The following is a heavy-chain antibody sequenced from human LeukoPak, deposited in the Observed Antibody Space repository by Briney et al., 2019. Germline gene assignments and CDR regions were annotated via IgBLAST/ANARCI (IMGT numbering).Heavy chain of an antibody. J-gene: IGHJ6*02. CDR1: GYTLTELS. V-gene: IGHV1-24*01. CDR3: ATGTYKATVVIRGYYGMDV. CDR2: FDPEDGET. Sequence: ASVKVSCKVSGYTLTELSMHWVRQAPGKGLEWMGGFDPEDGETIYAQKFQGRVTMTEDTSTDTAYMELSSLRSEDTAVYYCATGTYKATVVIRGYYGMDVWGQGTTVTVSS. D-gene: IGHD4-23*01.